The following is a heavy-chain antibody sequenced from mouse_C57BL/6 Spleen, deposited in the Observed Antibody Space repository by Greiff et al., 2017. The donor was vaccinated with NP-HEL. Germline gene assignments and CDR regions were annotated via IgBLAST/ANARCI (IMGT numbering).Heavy chain of an antibody. Sequence: VKLMESGAELVRPGASVKLSCKASGYTFTDYYINWVKQRPGQGLEWIARIYPGSGNTYYNEKFKGKATLTAEKSSSTAYMQLSSLTSEDSAVYFCARWFDYWGQGTTLTVSS. D-gene: IGHD2-2*01. V-gene: IGHV1-76*01. CDR2: IYPGSGNT. CDR3: ARWFDY. J-gene: IGHJ2*01. CDR1: GYTFTDYY.